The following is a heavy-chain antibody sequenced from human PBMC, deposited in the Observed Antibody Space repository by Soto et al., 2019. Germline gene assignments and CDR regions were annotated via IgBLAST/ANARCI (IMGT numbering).Heavy chain of an antibody. CDR2: ISYDGYLK. J-gene: IGHJ6*02. V-gene: IGHV3-30*18. CDR1: GFTFSTYG. Sequence: GGSLRLSCAASGFTFSTYGMQWVRQAPGKGLEWVAVISYDGYLKYYVDAVKGRFTVARDNSKNTLFLEMNSLRVEDTAVYFCAKDFKVSGSHYGTLNYYYGMDVWGQGTTVTV. D-gene: IGHD3-10*01. CDR3: AKDFKVSGSHYGTLNYYYGMDV.